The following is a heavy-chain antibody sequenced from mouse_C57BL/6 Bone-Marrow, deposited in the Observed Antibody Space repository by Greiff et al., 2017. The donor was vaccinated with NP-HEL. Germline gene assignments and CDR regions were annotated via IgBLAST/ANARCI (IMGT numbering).Heavy chain of an antibody. CDR1: GYTFTSYW. Sequence: QVQLQQPGAELVKPGASVKLSCKASGYTFTSYWMQWVKQRPGQGLEWIGEIDPSDSYTNYNQKFKGKATLTVDTSSSTAYMQLSSLTSEDSAVYYCARIYSNYVGYWGQGTTLTVSS. J-gene: IGHJ2*01. V-gene: IGHV1-50*01. CDR2: IDPSDSYT. D-gene: IGHD2-5*01. CDR3: ARIYSNYVGY.